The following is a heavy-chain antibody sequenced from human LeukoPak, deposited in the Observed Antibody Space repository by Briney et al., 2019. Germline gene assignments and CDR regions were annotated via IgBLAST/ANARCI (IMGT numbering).Heavy chain of an antibody. CDR3: ARNQDYGVYNSVGAFDI. V-gene: IGHV3-33*01. D-gene: IGHD4-17*01. Sequence: GGSLRLSCAASGFNFFTYGMHWVRQAPGKGLEWVAVIWYDGSNKYYADSVKGRFTISRDNSKNTLYLQMNSLRAEDTAVYYCARNQDYGVYNSVGAFDIWGQGTMVTVSS. CDR1: GFNFFTYG. J-gene: IGHJ3*02. CDR2: IWYDGSNK.